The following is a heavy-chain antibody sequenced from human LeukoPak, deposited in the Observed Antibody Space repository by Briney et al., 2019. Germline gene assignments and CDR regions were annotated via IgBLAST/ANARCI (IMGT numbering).Heavy chain of an antibody. CDR2: IIPIFGTA. CDR1: GGTFSSYA. Sequence: SVKVSCKSSGGTFSSYAISWVRQAPGQGLEWMGGIIPIFGTANYAQKFQGRVTITADESTSTAYMELSSLRSEDTAVYYCARGPYSSTPYYYYYYMDVWGKGTTVTVSS. V-gene: IGHV1-69*13. D-gene: IGHD6-13*01. CDR3: ARGPYSSTPYYYYYYMDV. J-gene: IGHJ6*03.